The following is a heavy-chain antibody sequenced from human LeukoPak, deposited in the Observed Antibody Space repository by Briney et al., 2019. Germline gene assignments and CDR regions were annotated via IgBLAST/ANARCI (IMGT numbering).Heavy chain of an antibody. CDR3: SRENGAFSPFGY. D-gene: IGHD2-8*01. CDR1: GGSITSTNW. Sequence: PSETLSLTCGVSGGSITSTNWWSWVRQPPGQGLEWIGEVSLSGLTNYNPSLSSRIIMALDTSKNHLSLHLTSVTAADTAVYYCSRENGAFSPFGYWGQGYLVT. V-gene: IGHV4-4*02. J-gene: IGHJ4*02. CDR2: VSLSGLT.